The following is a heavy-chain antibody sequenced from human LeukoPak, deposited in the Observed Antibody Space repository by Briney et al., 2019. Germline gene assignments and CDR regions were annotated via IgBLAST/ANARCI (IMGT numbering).Heavy chain of an antibody. J-gene: IGHJ4*02. CDR2: IYTSGST. D-gene: IGHD2-21*02. V-gene: IGHV4-4*07. CDR3: ARAWCGDCYGDLYFLFDY. CDR1: GGSISSYY. Sequence: SETLSLTCTVSGGSISSYYWSWIRQPAGKGLEWIGRIYTSGSTNYNPSLKSRVTMSVDTSKNQFSLKLSSVTAADTAVYYCARAWCGDCYGDLYFLFDYWGQGTLVTVSS.